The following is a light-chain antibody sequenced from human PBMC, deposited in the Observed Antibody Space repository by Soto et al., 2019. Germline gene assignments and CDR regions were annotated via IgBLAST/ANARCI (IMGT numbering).Light chain of an antibody. CDR2: DVS. CDR1: SSDIGGYNY. Sequence: QPVLTQPASVSGSPGQSITISCTGTSSDIGGYNYVSWYQQYPGKAPKLLIYDVSDRPSGVSSRFSGSKSGNTASLTISGLQAEDEGDYYCSSYSGSGTLVVFGGGTKLTVL. V-gene: IGLV2-14*03. CDR3: SSYSGSGTLVV. J-gene: IGLJ2*01.